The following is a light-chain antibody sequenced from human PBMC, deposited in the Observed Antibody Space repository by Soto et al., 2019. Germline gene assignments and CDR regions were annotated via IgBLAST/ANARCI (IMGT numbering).Light chain of an antibody. CDR2: DVS. V-gene: IGLV2-14*01. Sequence: QSVLTQPASVSGFPGQSSTISCTGTSSDIGGYKYVSWYQQHPGKAPKLMIYDVSNRPSGVSNRFSGSKSGNTATLTISGLQGEDEAEYCCSSYTGGSTYVFGTGTKVTVL. J-gene: IGLJ1*01. CDR3: SSYTGGSTYV. CDR1: SSDIGGYKY.